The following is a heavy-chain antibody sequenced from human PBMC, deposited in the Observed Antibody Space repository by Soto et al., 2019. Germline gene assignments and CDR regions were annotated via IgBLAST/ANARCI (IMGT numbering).Heavy chain of an antibody. Sequence: ASVKVSCKASGYTFTSYYMHWVRQAPGQGLEWMGIINPSGGSTSYAQKFQGRVTMTRDTSTSTVYMELSSLRSEDTAVYYCAISAWLGLDAFDIWGQGTMVTVSS. D-gene: IGHD6-19*01. V-gene: IGHV1-46*03. CDR3: AISAWLGLDAFDI. CDR1: GYTFTSYY. CDR2: INPSGGST. J-gene: IGHJ3*02.